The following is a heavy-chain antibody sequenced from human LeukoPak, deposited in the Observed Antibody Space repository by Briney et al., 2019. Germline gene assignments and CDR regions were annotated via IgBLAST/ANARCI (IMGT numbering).Heavy chain of an antibody. V-gene: IGHV4-34*01. CDR3: AITGYYDSSGSYYFDY. Sequence: SETLSLTCAVYGGSFSGYYWSWIRQPPGKGLEWIGEINHSGSTNYNPSLKSRVTISVDTSKNQFSLKLSSVTAADTAVYYCAITGYYDSSGSYYFDYWSQGTLVTVSS. J-gene: IGHJ4*02. D-gene: IGHD3-22*01. CDR2: INHSGST. CDR1: GGSFSGYY.